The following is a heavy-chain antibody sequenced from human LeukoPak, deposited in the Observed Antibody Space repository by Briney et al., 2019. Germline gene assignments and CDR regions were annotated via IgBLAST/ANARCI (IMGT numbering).Heavy chain of an antibody. V-gene: IGHV4-59*08. CDR1: GGSVSSYY. Sequence: SETLSLTCTVSGGSVSSYYWSWIRQPPGKGLEWIGYIYYSGSTNYNPSLKSRVTISVDTSKNQFSLKLSSVTAADTAVYYCAWGVNPWYFDYWGQGTLVTVSS. CDR3: AWGVNPWYFDY. J-gene: IGHJ4*02. D-gene: IGHD3-10*01. CDR2: IYYSGST.